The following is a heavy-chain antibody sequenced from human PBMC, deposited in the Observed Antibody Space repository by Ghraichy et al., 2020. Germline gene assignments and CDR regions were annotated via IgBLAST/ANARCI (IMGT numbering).Heavy chain of an antibody. CDR3: ARIFQGFDP. Sequence: SQTLSLTCTVSGGSISSYYWSWIRQPPGKGLEWIGYIYYSGSTNYNPSLKSRVTISVDTSKNQFSLKLSSVTAADTAVYYCARIFQGFDPWGQGTLVTVSS. J-gene: IGHJ5*02. CDR2: IYYSGST. V-gene: IGHV4-59*01. CDR1: GGSISSYY.